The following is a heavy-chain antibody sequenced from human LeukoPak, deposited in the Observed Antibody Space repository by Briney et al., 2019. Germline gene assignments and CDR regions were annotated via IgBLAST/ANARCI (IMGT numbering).Heavy chain of an antibody. CDR1: GFTFSSYS. D-gene: IGHD2-2*01. Sequence: GGSLRLSCAASGFTFSSYSMNWVRQAPGKGLEWVSSISSSSSYIYYVDSVKGRFTIFRDNAKNSLYLQMNSLRAEDTAVYYCARGNRYCSSTSCYADWFDPWGQGTLVTASS. CDR2: ISSSSSYI. CDR3: ARGNRYCSSTSCYADWFDP. J-gene: IGHJ5*02. V-gene: IGHV3-21*01.